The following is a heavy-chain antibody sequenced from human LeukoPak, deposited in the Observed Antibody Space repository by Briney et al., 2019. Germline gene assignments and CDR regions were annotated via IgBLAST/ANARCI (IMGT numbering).Heavy chain of an antibody. J-gene: IGHJ4*02. V-gene: IGHV3-9*01. CDR3: AKVRVGTAHFDY. D-gene: IGHD2-15*01. Sequence: PGGSLRLSCAASGFTFDDYAMHWVRQAPGKGLEWVSGISWNSGSIGYAGSVKGRFTISRDNSKNTLYLQMNSLRPEDTAVYYCAKVRVGTAHFDYWGQGTLVTVSS. CDR1: GFTFDDYA. CDR2: ISWNSGSI.